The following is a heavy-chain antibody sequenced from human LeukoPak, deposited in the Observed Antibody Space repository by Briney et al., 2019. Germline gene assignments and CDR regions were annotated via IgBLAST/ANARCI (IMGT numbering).Heavy chain of an antibody. CDR1: GFTFSSYW. Sequence: QLGESLKISCAASGFTFSSYWMSWVRQAPGKGLEWVANIKQDGTEKYYVDSLKGRFTISRDNAKNSLFLQMNSLRAEDTAVYYCARDPFGVVGYYYYMDVWGKGTTVTVSS. V-gene: IGHV3-7*01. J-gene: IGHJ6*03. CDR3: ARDPFGVVGYYYYMDV. D-gene: IGHD3-3*01. CDR2: IKQDGTEK.